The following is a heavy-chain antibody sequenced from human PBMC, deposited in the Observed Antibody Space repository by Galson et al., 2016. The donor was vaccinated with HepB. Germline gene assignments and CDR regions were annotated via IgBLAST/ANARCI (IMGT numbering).Heavy chain of an antibody. CDR3: SRDGGLGTPFDC. CDR1: GFTFSSYW. Sequence: SLRLSCAASGFTFSSYWIRWVRQPPGKGLEWVSRIRNDETTPVIGRFTNSRDNAKNTSYLEMNNLRAEDTAVYYCSRDGGLGTPFDCWGQGTLVTVSS. CDR2: IRND. V-gene: IGHV3-74*01. J-gene: IGHJ4*02. D-gene: IGHD3-16*01.